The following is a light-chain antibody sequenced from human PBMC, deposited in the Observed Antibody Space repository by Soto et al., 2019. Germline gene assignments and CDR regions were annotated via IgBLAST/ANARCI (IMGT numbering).Light chain of an antibody. Sequence: QSVLTQPPSASGTPGQRVSFFCSGSRSNIGSNPVSWYQQLPGTAPKLLIYNTYQRPLGVPDRFSGSKSGTSASLAISGLQSEDEGDYFCAAWDDSLNGPVFGGGTKLTVL. CDR3: AAWDDSLNGPV. J-gene: IGLJ3*02. V-gene: IGLV1-44*01. CDR2: NTY. CDR1: RSNIGSNP.